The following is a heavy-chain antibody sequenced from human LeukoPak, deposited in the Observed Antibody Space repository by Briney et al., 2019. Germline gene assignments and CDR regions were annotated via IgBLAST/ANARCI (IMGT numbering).Heavy chain of an antibody. CDR3: ARGVGATQPDAFDI. D-gene: IGHD1-26*01. J-gene: IGHJ3*02. V-gene: IGHV3-48*04. CDR1: GFTFSQYG. CDR2: ISSSSRTI. Sequence: GGSLRLSCRASGFTFSQYGMNWVRQAPGKGLEWVSKISSSSRTIYYADSVKGRFTISRDNAKNSLYLQMNSLRAEDTAVYYCARGVGATQPDAFDIWGQGTMVTVSS.